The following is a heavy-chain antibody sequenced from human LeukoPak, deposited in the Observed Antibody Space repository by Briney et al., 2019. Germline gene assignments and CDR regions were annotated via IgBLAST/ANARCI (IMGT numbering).Heavy chain of an antibody. CDR3: ARASTWVPGKDSSGYYYPYAFDL. D-gene: IGHD3-22*01. CDR1: GFTFNSNV. J-gene: IGHJ3*01. V-gene: IGHV3-30-3*01. Sequence: PGRSLRLSCAASGFTFNSNVMHWVRQAPGKGLEWVAVMSYDGSDKYYADSVKGRFTISRDNSKNTLYLQMNSLRAEDTAAYYCARASTWVPGKDSSGYYYPYAFDLWGQGTMVTVSS. CDR2: MSYDGSDK.